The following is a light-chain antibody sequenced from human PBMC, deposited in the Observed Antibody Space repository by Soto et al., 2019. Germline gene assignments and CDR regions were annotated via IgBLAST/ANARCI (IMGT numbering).Light chain of an antibody. CDR3: LQNNKWPPVT. Sequence: EVVMTQSPATVSVSPGEGVTLSCRASQTSSNDLAWYQQKPGQAPRLLIYGASTRATGVPARFSGGGSGTEFTLTISSLQSKDFAFYYCLQNNKWPPVTFGGGTKVEIK. J-gene: IGKJ4*01. CDR2: GAS. V-gene: IGKV3-15*01. CDR1: QTSSND.